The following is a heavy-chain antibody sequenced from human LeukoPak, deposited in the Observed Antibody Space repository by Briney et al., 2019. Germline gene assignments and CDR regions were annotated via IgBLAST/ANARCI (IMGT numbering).Heavy chain of an antibody. J-gene: IGHJ3*02. CDR1: GGTFSSYT. V-gene: IGHV1-69*02. CDR2: IIPILGIA. CDR3: ARSDGLLGAFDI. Sequence: VASVKVSCKASGGTFSSYTINWVRQAPGQGLEWMGRIIPILGIANYAQKFQGRVTITADKSTSTAYMELSSLRSEDTAVYYCARSDGLLGAFDIWGQGTMVTVSS. D-gene: IGHD2-21*01.